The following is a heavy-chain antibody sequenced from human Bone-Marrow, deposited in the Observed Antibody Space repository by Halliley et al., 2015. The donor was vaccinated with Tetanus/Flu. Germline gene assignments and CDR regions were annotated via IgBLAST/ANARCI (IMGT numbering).Heavy chain of an antibody. Sequence: TLSLTCVVSAGTISSNNWWTWVRQPPGRGLEWIGDIYHGGTTNYSPSLKSRVDISVDKSKNGFSMRLKSVTAADTAVYFCARGGRAGYYYYTALDVWGRGTTVTVS. CDR3: ARGGRAGYYYYTALDV. J-gene: IGHJ6*02. CDR2: IYHGGTT. V-gene: IGHV4-4*01. CDR1: AGTISSNNW.